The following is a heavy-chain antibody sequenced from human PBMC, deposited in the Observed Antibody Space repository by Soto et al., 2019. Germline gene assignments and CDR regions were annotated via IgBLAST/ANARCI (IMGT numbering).Heavy chain of an antibody. CDR2: ISPDGSVT. J-gene: IGHJ3*02. D-gene: IGHD1-26*01. CDR1: GYMFSRHW. CDR3: ARARSMSSSGFDS. Sequence: EVQLVESGGGLVQPGGSLRLSCAASGYMFSRHWIHWVRQAPGQGPVGVARISPDGSVTNYADFVEGRFTISRDKAKKTLYLHMGSLLANNTAVYYCARARSMSSSGFDSWGQGTMVIVSA. V-gene: IGHV3-74*01.